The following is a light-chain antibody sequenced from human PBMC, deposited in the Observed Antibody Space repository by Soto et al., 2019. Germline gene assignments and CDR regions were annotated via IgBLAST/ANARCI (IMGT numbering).Light chain of an antibody. CDR1: SSDVGGYNY. Sequence: QSVLTQPASVSGSPGQSITISCTGTSSDVGGYNYVSWYQQHPGKAPKLMIYEVSNRPSGVPDRFSGSKSGNTASLTVSGLQAEDEGDYYCCSYGGGNNFYVFGTGTKVTVL. V-gene: IGLV2-8*01. CDR2: EVS. J-gene: IGLJ1*01. CDR3: CSYGGGNNFYV.